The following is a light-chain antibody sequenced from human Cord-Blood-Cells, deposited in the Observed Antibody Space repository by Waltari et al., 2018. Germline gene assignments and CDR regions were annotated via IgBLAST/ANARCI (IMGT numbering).Light chain of an antibody. J-gene: IGKJ1*01. CDR1: RSISSW. V-gene: IGKV1-5*01. Sequence: DIQLTQSPSTLSESVGDRVTITCRASRSISSWLAWYQQKPGKAPKLLIYDASSLESGVPSRFSGSGSGTEFTLTISSLQPDDFATYYCQQYNSSWTFGQGTKVEIK. CDR3: QQYNSSWT. CDR2: DAS.